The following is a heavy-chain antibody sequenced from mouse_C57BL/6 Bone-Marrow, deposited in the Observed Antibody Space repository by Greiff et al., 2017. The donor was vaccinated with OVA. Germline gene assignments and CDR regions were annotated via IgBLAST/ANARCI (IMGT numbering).Heavy chain of an antibody. CDR2: IYPGSGNT. J-gene: IGHJ2*01. CDR1: GYTFTDYY. Sequence: QVQLQQSGAELVRPGASVKLSCKASGYTFTDYYINWVKQRPGQGLEWIARIYPGSGNTYYNEKFKGKATLTAEKSSSTAYMQLSSLTSEDSAVYFCARRRTGYYFDYWGQGTTLTVSS. CDR3: ARRRTGYYFDY. D-gene: IGHD4-1*01. V-gene: IGHV1-76*01.